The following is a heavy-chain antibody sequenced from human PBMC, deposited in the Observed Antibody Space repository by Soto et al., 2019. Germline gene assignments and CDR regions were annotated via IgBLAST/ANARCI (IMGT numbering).Heavy chain of an antibody. CDR3: ARQATQTNNYDFWSGYFGQYGMDV. Sequence: PGESLKISCKGSGYSFSNHWIGWVRQMPGKGLEWMGIIYPGDSDVRYSPSFQGQVTISADKSSSTAYLQWSSLKASDTAMYYCARQATQTNNYDFWSGYFGQYGMDVWGQGTTVTVS. CDR2: IYPGDSDV. D-gene: IGHD3-3*01. CDR1: GYSFSNHW. J-gene: IGHJ6*02. V-gene: IGHV5-51*01.